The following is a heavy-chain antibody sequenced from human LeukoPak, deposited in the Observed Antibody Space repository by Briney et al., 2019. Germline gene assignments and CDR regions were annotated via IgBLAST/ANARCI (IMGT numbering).Heavy chain of an antibody. CDR1: GYTFTSYD. J-gene: IGHJ6*03. D-gene: IGHD6-13*01. CDR3: ARGHRAAAGTMGYYYYYYMDV. CDR2: MNPNSGNT. Sequence: ASVKVSCKASGYTFTSYDINWVRQATGQGLEWMGWMNPNSGNTGYAQKFQGRVTMTRNTSISTAYMELSSLRSEDTAVYYCARGHRAAAGTMGYYYYYYMDVWGKGTTVTISS. V-gene: IGHV1-8*01.